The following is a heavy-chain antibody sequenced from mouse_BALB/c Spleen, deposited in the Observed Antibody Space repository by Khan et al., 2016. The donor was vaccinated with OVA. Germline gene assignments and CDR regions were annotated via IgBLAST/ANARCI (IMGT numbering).Heavy chain of an antibody. D-gene: IGHD2-10*01. CDR2: MWGDGTT. J-gene: IGHJ4*01. CDR3: ARQPYYHYNVMDY. CDR1: GFSLTAYG. Sequence: QVQLKQSGSGLVAPSQSLPISCTTSGFSLTAYGIHWVRHPPGTGLELLAFMWGDGTTSYNSALKSRLTISKDNSKSQVFLKMNSLQTDDTAMYFCARQPYYHYNVMDYWGQGTSVTVSS. V-gene: IGHV2-6-1*01.